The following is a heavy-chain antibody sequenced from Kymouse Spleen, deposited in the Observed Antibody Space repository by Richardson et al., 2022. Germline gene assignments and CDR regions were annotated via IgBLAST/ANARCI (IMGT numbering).Heavy chain of an antibody. CDR1: GFTFSGSA. V-gene: IGHV3-73*02. CDR3: TREETYYYDSSGYYYFDY. Sequence: EVQLVESGGGLVQPGGSLKLSCAASGFTFSGSAMHWVRQASGKGLEWVGRIRSKANSYATAYAASVKGRFTISRDDSKNTAYLQMNSLKTEDTAVYYCTREETYYYDSSGYYYFDYWGQGTLVTVSS. D-gene: IGHD3-22*01. CDR2: IRSKANSYAT. J-gene: IGHJ4*02.